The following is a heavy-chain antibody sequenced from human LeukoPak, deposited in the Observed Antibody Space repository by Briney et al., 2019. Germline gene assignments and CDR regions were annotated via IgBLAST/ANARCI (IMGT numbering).Heavy chain of an antibody. CDR2: INHSGTT. J-gene: IGHJ5*02. CDR1: GGSFSGYY. V-gene: IGHV4-34*01. Sequence: SETLSFTCAVYGGSFSGYYWSRIRQPPGKGLEWIGEINHSGTTNCNPSLKSRVTISVDTSKNQFSLKLSSVTAADTAGYYCARGFRYRLFDPWGQGTLVTVSS. D-gene: IGHD1-1*01. CDR3: ARGFRYRLFDP.